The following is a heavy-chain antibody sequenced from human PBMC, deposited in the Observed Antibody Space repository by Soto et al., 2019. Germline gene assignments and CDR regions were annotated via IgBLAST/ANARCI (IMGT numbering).Heavy chain of an antibody. CDR1: GYTFTGFV. J-gene: IGHJ4*02. V-gene: IGHV1-3*01. CDR2: INAGNGNT. D-gene: IGHD6-13*01. Sequence: QVQVVQSGAEVKKPGASVKVSCKTSGYTFTGFVIYWVRQAPGQSLEWMGWINAGNGNTKYSRTFQGRVTITKDTSASTAYMELISLRSEDTAVYYCATAIAASSEGYWGQGTLVTVSS. CDR3: ATAIAASSEGY.